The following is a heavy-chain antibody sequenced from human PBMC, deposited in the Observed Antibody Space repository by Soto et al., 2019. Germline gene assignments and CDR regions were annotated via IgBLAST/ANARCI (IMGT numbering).Heavy chain of an antibody. CDR2: LSPYNGKT. CDR3: ARPYDSRQSPRFDY. D-gene: IGHD3-22*01. Sequence: GASVKVSCKASGYSFTTYGIFWVRQAPGQGLEWMGWLSPYNGKTNYAQNLQGRVSMTTDTSTTTAYMELRSLRSDDTAVYYCARPYDSRQSPRFDYWGQGALVTVSS. J-gene: IGHJ4*02. CDR1: GYSFTTYG. V-gene: IGHV1-18*01.